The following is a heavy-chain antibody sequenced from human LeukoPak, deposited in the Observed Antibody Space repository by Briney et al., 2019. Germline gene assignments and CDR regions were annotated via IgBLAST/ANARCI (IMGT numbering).Heavy chain of an antibody. V-gene: IGHV4-38-2*02. D-gene: IGHD3-10*01. CDR2: IYYSGST. CDR1: GYSISSGYY. CDR3: ARPVMSYGSGSSDAFDI. Sequence: PSETLSLTCTVSGYSISSGYYWGWIRQPPGKGLEWIGSIYYSGSTYYNPSLKSRVTISVDTSKNQFSLKLSSVTAADTAVYYCARPVMSYGSGSSDAFDIWGQGTMVTVSS. J-gene: IGHJ3*02.